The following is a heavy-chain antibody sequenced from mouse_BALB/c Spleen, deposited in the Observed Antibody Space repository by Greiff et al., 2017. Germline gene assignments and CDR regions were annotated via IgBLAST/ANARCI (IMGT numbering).Heavy chain of an antibody. CDR3: ARGYGAGNHFDY. CDR1: GFTFSSYA. Sequence: EVKLVESGGGLVKPGGSLKLSCAASGFTFSSYAMSWVRQSPEKRLEWVAEISSGSSTIYYADTVKGRFTISRDNPKNTLFLQMTSLRSEDTAMYYCARGYGAGNHFDYWGQGTTLTVSS. V-gene: IGHV5-17*02. J-gene: IGHJ2*01. CDR2: ISSGSSTI. D-gene: IGHD2-1*01.